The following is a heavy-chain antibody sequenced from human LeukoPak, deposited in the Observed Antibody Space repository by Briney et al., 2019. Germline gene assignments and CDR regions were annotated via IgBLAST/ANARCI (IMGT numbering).Heavy chain of an antibody. D-gene: IGHD6-13*01. CDR3: ARDHQTRAAAAYYYYMDV. CDR2: ISSSGSTI. Sequence: GGSLRLSCAASGFTFSSYWMSWVRQAPGKGLEWVSYISSSGSTIYYADSVKGRFTISRDNAKNSLYLQMNSLRAEDTAVYYCARDHQTRAAAAYYYYMDVWGKGTTVTVSS. J-gene: IGHJ6*03. CDR1: GFTFSSYW. V-gene: IGHV3-48*04.